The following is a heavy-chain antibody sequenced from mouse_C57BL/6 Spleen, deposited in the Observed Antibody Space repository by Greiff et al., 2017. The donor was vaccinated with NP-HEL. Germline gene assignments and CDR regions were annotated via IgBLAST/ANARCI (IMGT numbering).Heavy chain of an antibody. CDR1: GYTFTSYW. CDR3: ARALYDGYYENFDG. Sequence: QVQLQQPGAELVRPGSSVKLSCKASGYTFTSYWMHWVKQRPIQGLEWIGNIDPSDSETHYNQKFKDKATLTVDKSSSTAYMQLSSLTSEDSAVYYCARALYDGYYENFDGWGTGTTVTVSS. V-gene: IGHV1-52*01. CDR2: IDPSDSET. D-gene: IGHD2-3*01. J-gene: IGHJ1*03.